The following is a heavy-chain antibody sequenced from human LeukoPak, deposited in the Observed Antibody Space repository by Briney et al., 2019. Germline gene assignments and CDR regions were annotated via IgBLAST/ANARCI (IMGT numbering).Heavy chain of an antibody. CDR3: ARAGARGGEIVVAPFDY. J-gene: IGHJ4*02. CDR2: IYYSGST. V-gene: IGHV4-31*03. D-gene: IGHD2-2*01. CDR1: GGSISSGGYS. Sequence: NPSETLSLTCTVSGGSISSGGYSWSWIRQHPGKGLEWIGYIYYSGSTYYNPSLKSRVTISVDTSKNQFSLRLTSVTAADTAVYYCARAGARGGEIVVAPFDYWGQGTLVTVSS.